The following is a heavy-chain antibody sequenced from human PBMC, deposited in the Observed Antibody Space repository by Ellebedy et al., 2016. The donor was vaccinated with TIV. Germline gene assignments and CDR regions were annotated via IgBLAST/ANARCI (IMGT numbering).Heavy chain of an antibody. CDR3: AGDLTVAGTLYY. D-gene: IGHD6-19*01. Sequence: MPSETLSLTCTVSGGSISSYYWSWIRQPPGKGLEWIGYIYHSGSTNYNPSLKSRVTISLDTSNNQFSLKLSSVTAADTAVYYCAGDLTVAGTLYYWGQGALVTVSS. J-gene: IGHJ4*02. CDR2: IYHSGST. V-gene: IGHV4-59*01. CDR1: GGSISSYY.